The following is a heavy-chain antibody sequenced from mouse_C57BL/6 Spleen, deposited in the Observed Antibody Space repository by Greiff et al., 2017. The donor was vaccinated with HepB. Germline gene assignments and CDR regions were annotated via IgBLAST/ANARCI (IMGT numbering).Heavy chain of an antibody. CDR2: IYPRSGNT. D-gene: IGHD1-1*01. Sequence: QVQLKQSGAELARPGASVKLSCKASGYTFTSYGISWVKQRTGQGLEWIGEIYPRSGNTYYNEKFKGKATLTADKSSSTAYMELRSLTSEDSAVYFCARLDHYYGRNYAMDYWGQGTSVTVSS. J-gene: IGHJ4*01. CDR1: GYTFTSYG. V-gene: IGHV1-81*01. CDR3: ARLDHYYGRNYAMDY.